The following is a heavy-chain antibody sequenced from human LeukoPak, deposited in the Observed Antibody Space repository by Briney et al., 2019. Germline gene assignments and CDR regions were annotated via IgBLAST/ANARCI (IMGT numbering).Heavy chain of an antibody. CDR3: ARGGIRGYSAFDNLDF. CDR2: IYHSGST. J-gene: IGHJ4*02. CDR1: GGSINIDNW. V-gene: IGHV4-4*02. D-gene: IGHD5-12*01. Sequence: SGTLSLTCAVSGGSINIDNWWSWVRQPPGKGLEWIGEIYHSGSTNYNPSLKSRVSMSVDTSKNQFSLTMTSVTVADTAFYYCARGGIRGYSAFDNLDFWGLGTHVTVSS.